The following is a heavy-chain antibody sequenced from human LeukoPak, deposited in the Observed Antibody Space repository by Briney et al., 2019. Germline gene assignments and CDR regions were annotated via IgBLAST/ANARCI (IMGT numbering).Heavy chain of an antibody. J-gene: IGHJ4*02. Sequence: GESLQISCKGSGSRFTSYWIGWVRPMPGKGLEWMGIIYPGDSDTRYSPPFQGQVTISADKSISTAYLQWSSLKASDIAMYYCARGGCSGGSCYHFDCWGQGTLVTVSS. V-gene: IGHV5-51*01. CDR3: ARGGCSGGSCYHFDC. D-gene: IGHD2-15*01. CDR2: IYPGDSDT. CDR1: GSRFTSYW.